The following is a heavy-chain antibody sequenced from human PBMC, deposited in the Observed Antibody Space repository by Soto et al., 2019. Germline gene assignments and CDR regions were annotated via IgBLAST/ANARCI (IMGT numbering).Heavy chain of an antibody. CDR3: AREAGGHSWTYYQ. V-gene: IGHV1-3*01. D-gene: IGHD1-26*01. J-gene: IGHJ4*02. Sequence: QVQLVQSGAEVKKPGASVKVSCKASGYTFTSYAIHWVRQAPGQRLEWMGWMNVGNGDTIYSQGFQGRVTITRDTSASTAYMELSSLRSEDTAVYYCAREAGGHSWTYYQWGQGTLVTVSS. CDR2: MNVGNGDT. CDR1: GYTFTSYA.